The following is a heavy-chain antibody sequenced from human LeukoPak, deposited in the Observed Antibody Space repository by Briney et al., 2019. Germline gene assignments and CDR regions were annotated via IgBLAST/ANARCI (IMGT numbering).Heavy chain of an antibody. J-gene: IGHJ4*02. CDR1: GGTFSSYA. CDR3: ARDLFRPRPGGGYYFDY. Sequence: SVKVSCKASGGTFSSYAISWVRQAPGRGLEWMGGIIPIFGTANYAQKFQGRVTITADESTSTAYMELSSLRSEDTAVYYCARDLFRPRPGGGYYFDYWGQGTLVTVSS. D-gene: IGHD1-14*01. CDR2: IIPIFGTA. V-gene: IGHV1-69*13.